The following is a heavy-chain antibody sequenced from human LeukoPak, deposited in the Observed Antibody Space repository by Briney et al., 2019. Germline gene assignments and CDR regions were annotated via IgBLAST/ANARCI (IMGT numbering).Heavy chain of an antibody. D-gene: IGHD3-3*01. V-gene: IGHV1-2*02. J-gene: IGHJ4*02. Sequence: ASVKVSCKASGGTFSSYAISWVRQAPGQGLEWMGWINPNSGGTNYAQKFQGRVTMTRDTSISTAYMELSRLRSDDTAVYYCAREGYDFWSVVGIDYWGQGTLVTVSS. CDR1: GGTFSSYA. CDR2: INPNSGGT. CDR3: AREGYDFWSVVGIDY.